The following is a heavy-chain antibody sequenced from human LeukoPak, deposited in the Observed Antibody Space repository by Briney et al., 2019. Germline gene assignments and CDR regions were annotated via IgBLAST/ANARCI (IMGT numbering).Heavy chain of an antibody. CDR2: IYTSGST. CDR3: ARGGYSYGLRFDY. CDR1: GDSISSYY. D-gene: IGHD5-18*01. Sequence: PSETLSLTCTLSGDSISSYYWSCIRQPAGKGLEWIGRIYTSGSTNYNPSLKSRVTISVDKSKNQFSLKLSSVTAADTAVYYCARGGYSYGLRFDYWGQGTLVTVSS. J-gene: IGHJ4*02. V-gene: IGHV4-4*07.